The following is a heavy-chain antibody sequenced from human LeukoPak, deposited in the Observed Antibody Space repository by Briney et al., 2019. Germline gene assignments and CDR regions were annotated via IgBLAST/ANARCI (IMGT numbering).Heavy chain of an antibody. Sequence: SGGSLRLSCAASGFTFSSYSMNWVRQAPGKGLEWVSYISSSGSTIYYADSVKGRFTISRDNAKNSLYLQMNSLRAEDTAVYYCARGGGYCSSTNCYYGMDVWGQGTTVTVSS. CDR1: GFTFSSYS. CDR2: ISSSGSTI. V-gene: IGHV3-48*04. CDR3: ARGGGYCSSTNCYYGMDV. J-gene: IGHJ6*02. D-gene: IGHD2-2*01.